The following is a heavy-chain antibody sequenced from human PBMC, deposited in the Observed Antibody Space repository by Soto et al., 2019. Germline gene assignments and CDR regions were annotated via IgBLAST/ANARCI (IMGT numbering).Heavy chain of an antibody. CDR3: ARSEYSGYDPPDY. J-gene: IGHJ4*02. Sequence: QVQLQDSGPGLVKPSETLSLTCTVSGGSISSYYWRWIRQPPGKGLEWIGYIYYSGSTNYNPSLKSRVPISVDTSKHQFSLKLSSVTAADTAVYYCARSEYSGYDPPDYWGQGTLVTVSS. CDR1: GGSISSYY. V-gene: IGHV4-59*01. CDR2: IYYSGST. D-gene: IGHD5-12*01.